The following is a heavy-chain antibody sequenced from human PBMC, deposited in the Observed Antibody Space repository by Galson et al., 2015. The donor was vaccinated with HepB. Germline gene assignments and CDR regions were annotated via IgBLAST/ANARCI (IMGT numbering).Heavy chain of an antibody. Sequence: LRLSCAASGFTFSNAWMSWVRQTPGKGLEWVGRIKSKTDGGTTDYAAPVKGRFTISRDDSKNTLYLQMNSLKTEDTAVYYCTTDWDPRLGSSTSLEAFDIWGQGTMVTVSS. CDR2: IKSKTDGGTT. CDR3: TTDWDPRLGSSTSLEAFDI. J-gene: IGHJ3*02. CDR1: GFTFSNAW. V-gene: IGHV3-15*01. D-gene: IGHD2-2*01.